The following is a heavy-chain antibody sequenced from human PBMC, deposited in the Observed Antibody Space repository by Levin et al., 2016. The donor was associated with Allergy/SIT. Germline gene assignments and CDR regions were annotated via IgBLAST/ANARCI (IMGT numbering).Heavy chain of an antibody. D-gene: IGHD2-2*01. J-gene: IGHJ5*02. Sequence: SETLSLTCTVSGGSISSGSYYWSWIRQPAGKGLEWIGRIYTSGSTNYNPSLKSRVTISVDTSKNQFSLKLSSVTAADTAVYYCARDIPPDPVGYQLEGWFDPWGQGTLVTVSS. CDR2: IYTSGST. CDR1: GGSISSGSYY. V-gene: IGHV4-61*02. CDR3: ARDIPPDPVGYQLEGWFDP.